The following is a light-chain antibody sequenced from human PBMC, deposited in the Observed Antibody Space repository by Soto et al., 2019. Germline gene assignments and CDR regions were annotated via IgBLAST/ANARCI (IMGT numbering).Light chain of an antibody. CDR1: SSDVGGYNY. CDR2: EVS. J-gene: IGLJ2*01. V-gene: IGLV2-14*01. CDR3: SSYTSSSTLVV. Sequence: QSALTQPASVSGSPGKSITISCTGTSSDVGGYNYVSWYQQHPGKAPKFMIYEVSNRPSGVSNRFSGSKSGNTASLTISGLQAEDEADYYCSSYTSSSTLVVFGGGTQLTVL.